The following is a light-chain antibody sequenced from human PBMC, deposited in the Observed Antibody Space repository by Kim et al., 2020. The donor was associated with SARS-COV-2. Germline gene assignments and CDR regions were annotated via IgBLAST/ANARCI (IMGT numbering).Light chain of an antibody. CDR3: GTWDSSLSAVV. CDR2: DNN. Sequence: GQTVTISCSGSSSNIGNNYVSWYQQLPGTAPKLLIYDNNKRPSGIPDRFSGSKSGTSATLGITGLQTGDEADYYCGTWDSSLSAVVFGEGTQLTVL. V-gene: IGLV1-51*01. J-gene: IGLJ2*01. CDR1: SSNIGNNY.